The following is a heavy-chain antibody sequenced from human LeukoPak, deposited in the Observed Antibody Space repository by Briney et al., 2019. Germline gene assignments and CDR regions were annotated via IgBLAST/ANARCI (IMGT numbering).Heavy chain of an antibody. D-gene: IGHD3-10*01. CDR2: IIPIFGTA. CDR1: GGTFSSYA. Sequence: SVKVSCKASGGTFSSYAISWVRQAPGQGLEWMGRIIPIFGTANYAQKFQGRVTITTDESTSTAYMELSSLRSEDTAVYYCARGMVRGVIKHYYYYYMDVWGKGTTVTVSS. CDR3: ARGMVRGVIKHYYYYYMDV. J-gene: IGHJ6*03. V-gene: IGHV1-69*05.